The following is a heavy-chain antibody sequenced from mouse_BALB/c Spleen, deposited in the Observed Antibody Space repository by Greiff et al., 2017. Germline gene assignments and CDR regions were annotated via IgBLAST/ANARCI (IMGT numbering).Heavy chain of an antibody. CDR1: GFTFSDYY. Sequence: EVKLVESGGGLVKPGGSLKLSCAASGFTFSDYYMYWVRQTPEKRLEWVATISDGGSYTYYPDSVKGRFTISRDNAKNNLYLQMSSLKSEDTAMYYCARDYYGAMDDWGQGTSVTVSS. CDR3: ARDYYGAMDD. V-gene: IGHV5-4*02. D-gene: IGHD1-1*01. J-gene: IGHJ4*01. CDR2: ISDGGSYT.